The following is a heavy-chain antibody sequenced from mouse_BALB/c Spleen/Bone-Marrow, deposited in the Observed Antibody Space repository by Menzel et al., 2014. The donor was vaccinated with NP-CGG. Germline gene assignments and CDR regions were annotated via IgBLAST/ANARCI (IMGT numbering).Heavy chain of an antibody. Sequence: HLVESGPELVKPGASVKVSCKASGYTFTSYVMHWVKQKPGQGLEWIGYINPYNDGTKYNEKFKGKATLTSDKSSSTAYMELSSLTSEDSAVYYCAKGGNYRYDFDYWGQGTTLTVSS. V-gene: IGHV1-14*01. CDR3: AKGGNYRYDFDY. J-gene: IGHJ2*01. CDR1: GYTFTSYV. CDR2: INPYNDGT. D-gene: IGHD2-14*01.